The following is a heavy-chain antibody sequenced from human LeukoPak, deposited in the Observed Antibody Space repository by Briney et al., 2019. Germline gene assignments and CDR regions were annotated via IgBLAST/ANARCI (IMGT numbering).Heavy chain of an antibody. CDR1: GFTFGSYA. V-gene: IGHV3-23*01. J-gene: IGHJ4*02. CDR3: ARSTPSYDSSGYYYVN. Sequence: PGGSLRLSCAASGFTFGSYAMSWVRQAPGKGLEWVSAISGSGGSTYYADSVKGRFTISRDNSKNTLYLQMNSLRAEDTAVYYCARSTPSYDSSGYYYVNWGQGTLVTVSS. D-gene: IGHD3-22*01. CDR2: ISGSGGST.